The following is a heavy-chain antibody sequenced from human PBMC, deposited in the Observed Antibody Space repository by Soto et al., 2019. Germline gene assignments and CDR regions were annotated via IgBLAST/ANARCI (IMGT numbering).Heavy chain of an antibody. Sequence: PGGSLGLSCAVSGVIIENYGMRWVRQAPGEGLEWVSYITWNSGRLGYADSVKGRFTISTDNAKKTLYLQMNSLIAEDTAIYYCVKDRSSTPNGKYCAMDAWGQGTTVTVSS. J-gene: IGHJ6*02. CDR1: GVIIENYG. CDR2: ITWNSGRL. CDR3: VKDRSSTPNGKYCAMDA. V-gene: IGHV3-9*01. D-gene: IGHD2-15*01.